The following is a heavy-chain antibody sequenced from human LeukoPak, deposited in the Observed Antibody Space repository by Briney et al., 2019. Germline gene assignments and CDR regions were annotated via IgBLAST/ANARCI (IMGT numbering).Heavy chain of an antibody. D-gene: IGHD3-22*01. Sequence: GGSLRLSCAASGFTFSSYAMSWVCQAPGKGLEWVSAISGSGGSTYYADSVKGRFTISRDNSKNTLYLQMNSLRAEDTAVYYCAKDPYYDSSGYSRSGVIVLAYFDYWGQGTLVTVSS. CDR1: GFTFSSYA. V-gene: IGHV3-23*01. CDR3: AKDPYYDSSGYSRSGVIVLAYFDY. CDR2: ISGSGGST. J-gene: IGHJ4*02.